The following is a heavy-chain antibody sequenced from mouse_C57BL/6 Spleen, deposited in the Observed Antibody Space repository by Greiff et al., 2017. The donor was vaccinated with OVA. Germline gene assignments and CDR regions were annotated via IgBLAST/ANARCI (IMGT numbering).Heavy chain of an antibody. CDR2: ILPGSGST. D-gene: IGHD2-1*01. CDR3: ARKGAIYYGKFYYAMDD. Sequence: QVQLQQSGAELMKPGASVKLSCKATGYTFTGYWIEWVKQRPGHGLEWIGEILPGSGSTNYNEKFKGKATFTADTSSNTAYMQLSSLTTEDSAIYYCARKGAIYYGKFYYAMDDWGQGTSVTVSS. J-gene: IGHJ4*01. V-gene: IGHV1-9*01. CDR1: GYTFTGYW.